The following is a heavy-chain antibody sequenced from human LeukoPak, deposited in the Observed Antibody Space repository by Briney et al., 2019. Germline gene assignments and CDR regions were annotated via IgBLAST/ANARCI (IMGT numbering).Heavy chain of an antibody. D-gene: IGHD1-26*01. CDR3: AKDEGVGATGY. Sequence: GGSLRLSCAASGFTFSSYGMHWVRQAPGQGLEWVAVISYDGSNKYYADSVKGRFTISRNNSKNTLYLQMNSLRAEDTAVYYCAKDEGVGATGYWGQGTLVTVSS. J-gene: IGHJ4*02. CDR1: GFTFSSYG. CDR2: ISYDGSNK. V-gene: IGHV3-30*18.